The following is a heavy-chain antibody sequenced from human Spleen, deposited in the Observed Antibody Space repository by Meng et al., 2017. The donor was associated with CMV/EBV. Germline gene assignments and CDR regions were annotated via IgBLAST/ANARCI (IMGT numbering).Heavy chain of an antibody. D-gene: IGHD4-23*01. CDR1: EDTVTTYY. CDR3: ARGGDYGGNSFVY. Sequence: NTDEDTVTTYYMHWVRQAPGRGLEWMGKINPSSDNTNYVQKFQGRVTMTRDTSTNTVYMELRSLRSEDTALYYCARGGDYGGNSFVYWGHGTLVTVSS. V-gene: IGHV1-46*01. J-gene: IGHJ4*01. CDR2: INPSSDNT.